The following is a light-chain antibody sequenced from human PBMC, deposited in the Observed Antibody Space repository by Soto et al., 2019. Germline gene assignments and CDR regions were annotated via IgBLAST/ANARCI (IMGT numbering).Light chain of an antibody. V-gene: IGKV3-11*01. CDR3: QQDYNLPPLT. Sequence: EIVLTQSPATLSLSPGEIANLSCRASQSVSRYLALYQQKPGQAPRLLIYDASNRATGIPARFSGSGSGTDFTLTISSLQPEDFAVYYCQQDYNLPPLTFGGGTKVDIK. CDR2: DAS. CDR1: QSVSRY. J-gene: IGKJ4*01.